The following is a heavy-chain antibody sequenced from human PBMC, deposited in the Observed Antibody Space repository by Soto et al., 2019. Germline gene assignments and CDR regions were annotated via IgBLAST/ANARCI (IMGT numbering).Heavy chain of an antibody. Sequence: QITLKESGPTLVKPTQTLTLTCTYSGFSLSNSGVGVGWIRQPPGKALEWLAIFFWDDDTRYSLSLKSRLTITKDASRHQVVLTMTYVDPTDTGTYYCARSRAAWVKAYDIWGQGTMVSVSP. CDR1: GFSLSNSGVG. J-gene: IGHJ3*02. CDR3: ARSRAAWVKAYDI. D-gene: IGHD3-3*01. V-gene: IGHV2-5*02. CDR2: FFWDDDT.